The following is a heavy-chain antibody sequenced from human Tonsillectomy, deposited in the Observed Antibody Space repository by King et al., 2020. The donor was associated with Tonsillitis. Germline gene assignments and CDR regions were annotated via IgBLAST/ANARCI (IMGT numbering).Heavy chain of an antibody. CDR3: AKGYDSSGYYPRGPFIFDY. CDR2: ISGSGGST. CDR1: GFTFSSYA. D-gene: IGHD3-22*01. Sequence: VQLVESGGGSVQPGGSLRLSCAASGFTFSSYAMSWVRQAPGKGLEWVSAISGSGGSTYYADSVKGRFTISRDNSKNTLYLQMNSLRAEDTAVYYCAKGYDSSGYYPRGPFIFDYWGQGTLVTVSS. J-gene: IGHJ4*02. V-gene: IGHV3-23*04.